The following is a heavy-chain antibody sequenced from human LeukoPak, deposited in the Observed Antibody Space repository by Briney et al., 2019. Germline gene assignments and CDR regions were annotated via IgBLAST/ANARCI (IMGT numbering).Heavy chain of an antibody. CDR3: ARNGAAHYPPDY. CDR2: IYYSGST. CDR1: GGSISSYY. Sequence: SETLSLTCTVSGGSISSYYWSWIRQPPGKGLEWIGYIYYSGSTNYNPSLKSRVTISVDTSKNQFSLKLSSVTAADTAVYYCARNGAAHYPPDYWGQGTLVTVSS. J-gene: IGHJ4*02. V-gene: IGHV4-59*01. D-gene: IGHD1-26*01.